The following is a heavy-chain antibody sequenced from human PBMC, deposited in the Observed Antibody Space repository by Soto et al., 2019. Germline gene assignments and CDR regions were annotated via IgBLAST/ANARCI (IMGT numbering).Heavy chain of an antibody. CDR1: GYTFTGYY. CDR3: ARVGGDCSGGSCYAFDY. Sequence: AXVKVSCKASGYTFTGYYMHWVLQAPVQGLEWMGWINPNSGGTNYAQKFQGWVTMTRDTSISTAYMELSRLRSDDTAVYYCARVGGDCSGGSCYAFDYWGQGTLVTVSS. D-gene: IGHD2-15*01. V-gene: IGHV1-2*04. CDR2: INPNSGGT. J-gene: IGHJ4*02.